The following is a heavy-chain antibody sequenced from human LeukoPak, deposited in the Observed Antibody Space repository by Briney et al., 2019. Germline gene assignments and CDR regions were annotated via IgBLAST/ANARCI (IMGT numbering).Heavy chain of an antibody. CDR2: ISYDGSNK. CDR1: GFTFSSYA. D-gene: IGHD2-15*01. V-gene: IGHV3-30*04. J-gene: IGHJ4*02. CDR3: ARVLFPYCSGGSCYTGFDY. Sequence: GRSLRLSCAASGFTFSSYAMHWVRQAPGKGLEWVAVISYDGSNKYYADSVKGRFTISRDNSKNTLYLQMNSLRAEDTAVYYCARVLFPYCSGGSCYTGFDYWGQGTLVTVSS.